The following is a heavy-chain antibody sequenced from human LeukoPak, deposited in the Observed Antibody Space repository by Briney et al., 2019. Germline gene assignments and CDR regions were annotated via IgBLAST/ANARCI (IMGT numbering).Heavy chain of an antibody. CDR2: INPNSGGT. Sequence: ASVKVSCKASGYTFTGNYMHWVRQAPGQGLEWMGWINPNSGGTNYAQKFQGRVTMTRDTSISTAYMVLSRLRSDDTAVYYCARAPLWFGEFGFDPWGQGTLVTVSS. D-gene: IGHD3-10*01. J-gene: IGHJ5*02. CDR3: ARAPLWFGEFGFDP. CDR1: GYTFTGNY. V-gene: IGHV1-2*02.